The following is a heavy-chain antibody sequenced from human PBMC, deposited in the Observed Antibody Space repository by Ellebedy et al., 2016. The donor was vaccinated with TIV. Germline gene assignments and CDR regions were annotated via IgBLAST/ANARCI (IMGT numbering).Heavy chain of an antibody. CDR2: ISSGGGST. CDR1: GFTFSNYA. J-gene: IGHJ5*02. Sequence: GGSLRLSCAASGFTFSNYAMSWVRQAPGKGLEWVSAISSGGGSTYYADSVKGRFTISRDNAKNSLYLQMNSLRAEDTAVYYCARDSPLENWFDPWGQGTLVTVSS. V-gene: IGHV3-23*01. CDR3: ARDSPLENWFDP.